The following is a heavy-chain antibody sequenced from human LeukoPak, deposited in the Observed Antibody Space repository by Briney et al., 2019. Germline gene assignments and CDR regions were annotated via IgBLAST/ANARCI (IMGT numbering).Heavy chain of an antibody. D-gene: IGHD6-6*01. Sequence: GGSLRLSCAASGFTFSSYCMSWVRQAPGKGLEWVANIKQDGSEKHYVDSVKGRFTISRDNAKNSLYLQMNSLRAEDTAVYYCATSPGLGYSSSLTGVDYWGQGTLVTVSS. CDR3: ATSPGLGYSSSLTGVDY. CDR2: IKQDGSEK. J-gene: IGHJ4*02. CDR1: GFTFSSYC. V-gene: IGHV3-7*01.